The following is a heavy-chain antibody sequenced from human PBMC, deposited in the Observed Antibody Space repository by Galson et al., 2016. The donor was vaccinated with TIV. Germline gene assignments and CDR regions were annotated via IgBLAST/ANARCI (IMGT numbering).Heavy chain of an antibody. CDR1: GYTFTDYY. D-gene: IGHD2-8*01. CDR2: INPNNDDT. Sequence: CKASGYTFTDYYMHWLRQAPGQGLEWLGRINPNNDDTDYAEKFQGRLTFTRDTSITTATMELSRLGSDDTAVYYCVRVKYGELSPFESWGQGTLVTVSS. CDR3: VRVKYGELSPFES. V-gene: IGHV1-2*06. J-gene: IGHJ4*02.